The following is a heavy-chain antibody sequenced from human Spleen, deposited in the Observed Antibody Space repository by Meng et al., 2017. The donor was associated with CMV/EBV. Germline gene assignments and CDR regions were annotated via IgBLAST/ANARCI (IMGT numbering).Heavy chain of an antibody. CDR1: GGSISSSSYY. D-gene: IGHD3-16*01. CDR2: IYYSGST. Sequence: SETLSLTCTVSGGSISSSSYYWGWIRQPPGKGLEWIGNIYYSGSTYYNPSLKSRVTISVDTSKNQFSLKLSSVTAADTAVYYCARDTRGIGTYYYYGMDVWGQGTTVTVSS. J-gene: IGHJ6*02. V-gene: IGHV4-39*07. CDR3: ARDTRGIGTYYYYGMDV.